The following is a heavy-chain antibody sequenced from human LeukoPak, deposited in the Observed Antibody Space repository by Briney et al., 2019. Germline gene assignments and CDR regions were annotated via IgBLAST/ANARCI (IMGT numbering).Heavy chain of an antibody. CDR1: GFTVSSNY. D-gene: IGHD3-22*01. Sequence: GGSLRLSCAVSGFTVSSNYMSWVRQAPGKGLEWVSIIYSDGSTYYADSVKGRFTISRDNSKNTLYLQMNSLRAEDTAVYYCARDNYYDSSGYYSDYWGQGTLATVSS. J-gene: IGHJ4*02. V-gene: IGHV3-66*01. CDR2: IYSDGST. CDR3: ARDNYYDSSGYYSDY.